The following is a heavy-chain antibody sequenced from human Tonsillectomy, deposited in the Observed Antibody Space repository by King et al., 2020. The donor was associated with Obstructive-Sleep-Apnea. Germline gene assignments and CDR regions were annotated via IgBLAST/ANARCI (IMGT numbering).Heavy chain of an antibody. Sequence: QLQESGPGLVKPSETLSLTCTVSGGSISSNYWSCIRQPPGKGLEWIGYIYYRWSSNSNPSLKSRDTISVDTSKNQFSLKLTSVTAADTAMYYCAGYDSSGYYPNAFDVWGQGTMVTVSS. D-gene: IGHD3-22*01. V-gene: IGHV4-59*08. CDR3: AGYDSSGYYPNAFDV. CDR1: GGSISSNY. J-gene: IGHJ3*01. CDR2: IYYRWSS.